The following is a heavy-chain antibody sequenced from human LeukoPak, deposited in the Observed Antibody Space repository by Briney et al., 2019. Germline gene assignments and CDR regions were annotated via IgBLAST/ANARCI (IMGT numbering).Heavy chain of an antibody. CDR2: IKQDGSEK. CDR3: AKDAGQEYYFDY. V-gene: IGHV3-7*03. CDR1: GFTFSSYW. J-gene: IGHJ4*02. Sequence: GGSLRLSCAASGFTFSSYWMSWVRQAPGKGLEWVANIKQDGSEKYYVDSVKGRFTISRDNAKNSLYLQMNSLRAEDTALYYCAKDAGQEYYFDYWGQGTLVTVSS.